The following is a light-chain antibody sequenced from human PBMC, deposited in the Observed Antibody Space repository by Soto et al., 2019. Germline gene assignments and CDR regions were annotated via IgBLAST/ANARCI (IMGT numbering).Light chain of an antibody. CDR2: EVN. J-gene: IGLJ2*01. Sequence: QSVLTQPPSASGSPGQSVTISCTGTRSDVGRYKYVSWYQQHPGKAPKVVIFEVNKRPSGISDRFSGSKSGYTASLTVSGLQAEDGADYVCFSYAGNSIWRLGGGTQLTVL. V-gene: IGLV2-23*02. CDR3: FSYAGNSIWR. CDR1: RSDVGRYKY.